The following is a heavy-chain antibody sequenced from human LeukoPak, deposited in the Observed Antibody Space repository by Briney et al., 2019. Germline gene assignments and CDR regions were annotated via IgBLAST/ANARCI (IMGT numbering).Heavy chain of an antibody. V-gene: IGHV3-23*01. CDR3: ATKASAQYYYYYYGMDV. Sequence: GGFLRLSCAASGFTFSSYAMSWVRQAPGKGLEWVSAISGSGGSTYYADSVKGRFTISRDNSKNTLYLQMNSLRAEDTAVYYCATKASAQYYYYYYGMDVWGQGTTVTVSS. CDR2: ISGSGGST. J-gene: IGHJ6*02. CDR1: GFTFSSYA.